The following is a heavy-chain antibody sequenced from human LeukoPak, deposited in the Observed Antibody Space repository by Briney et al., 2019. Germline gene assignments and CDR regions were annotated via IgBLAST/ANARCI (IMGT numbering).Heavy chain of an antibody. CDR1: GFTVSSQY. CDR3: ASSVYSGSPTKSFDY. J-gene: IGHJ4*02. D-gene: IGHD2-21*01. V-gene: IGHV3-53*01. Sequence: GGSLRLSCAASGFTVSSQYMNWVRQAPGKGLEWVSVIHSGGVTHYADSVKGRFTISRDNSKNILYLQMDSLRADDTAIYYCASSVYSGSPTKSFDYWGRGTLITVSS. CDR2: IHSGGVT.